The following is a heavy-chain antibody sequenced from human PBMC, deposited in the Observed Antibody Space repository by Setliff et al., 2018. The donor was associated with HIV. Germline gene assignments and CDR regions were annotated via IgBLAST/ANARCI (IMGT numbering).Heavy chain of an antibody. CDR3: ARSPRIGVAGEFEY. Sequence: PSETLSLTCTVSGGSISSSSYYWGWIRQPPGKGLEWIGYIYTSGSANYNPSLNSRVTISVDTSKNQFSLKVNSVTAADTAVYYCARSPRIGVAGEFEYWGQGTLVTVSS. CDR2: IYTSGSA. V-gene: IGHV4-61*05. J-gene: IGHJ4*02. D-gene: IGHD6-19*01. CDR1: GGSISSSSYY.